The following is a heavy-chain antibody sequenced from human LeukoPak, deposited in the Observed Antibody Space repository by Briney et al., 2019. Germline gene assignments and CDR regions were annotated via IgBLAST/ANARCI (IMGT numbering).Heavy chain of an antibody. CDR3: ARPGDFGGYCSSTSCYVFDY. CDR2: ISSSSSTI. CDR1: GFTFSDYY. J-gene: IGHJ4*02. D-gene: IGHD2-2*01. Sequence: PGGSLRLSCAASGFTFSDYYMSWIRQAPGKGLEWVSYISSSSSTIYYADSVKGRFTISRDNAKNPLYLQMNSLRAEDTAVYYCARPGDFGGYCSSTSCYVFDYWGQGTLVTVSS. V-gene: IGHV3-11*01.